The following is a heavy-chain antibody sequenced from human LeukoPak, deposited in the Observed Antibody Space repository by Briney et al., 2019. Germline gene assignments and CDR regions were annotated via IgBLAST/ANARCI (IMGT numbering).Heavy chain of an antibody. V-gene: IGHV3-23*01. Sequence: GGSLRLSCAASGFNFGTYAMTWVRQAPGMGLEWVSTILNNGVSTYHADSVKGRFTISRDNSRNTLHLQMNSLRAEDTAIYYCAKGRGRPLDDAFDVWGQGTMVTVSS. J-gene: IGHJ3*01. CDR2: ILNNGVST. CDR1: GFNFGTYA. CDR3: AKGRGRPLDDAFDV.